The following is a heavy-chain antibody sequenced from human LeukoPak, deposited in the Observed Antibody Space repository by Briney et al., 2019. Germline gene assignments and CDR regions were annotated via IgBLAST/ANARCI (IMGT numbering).Heavy chain of an antibody. D-gene: IGHD5-12*01. Sequence: GGSLRLSCAASGFTFSTYAMSWVRQAPGKGLEWVSAVRGSGSDTYYADSVKGRFTISRHNSKNTLHLQMNSLRAEDTAIYYCAKTSRVNSAYDSPFDYWGQGTLVTVSS. V-gene: IGHV3-23*01. CDR2: VRGSGSDT. CDR1: GFTFSTYA. CDR3: AKTSRVNSAYDSPFDY. J-gene: IGHJ4*02.